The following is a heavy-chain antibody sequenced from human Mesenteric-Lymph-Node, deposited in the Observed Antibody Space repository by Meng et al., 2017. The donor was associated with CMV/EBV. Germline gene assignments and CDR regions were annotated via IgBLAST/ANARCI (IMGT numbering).Heavy chain of an antibody. CDR3: ASELRYLEWFSYNDY. D-gene: IGHD3-3*01. CDR1: GFACSAYS. J-gene: IGHJ4*02. Sequence: SGFACSAYSMNWVRQAPGKAPEWLSAITSGSSTYYADSVKGRFTISRDNAKNSLYLQMNSLRAEDTAVYYCASELRYLEWFSYNDYWGQGTLVTVSS. V-gene: IGHV3-69-1*02. CDR2: ITSGSST.